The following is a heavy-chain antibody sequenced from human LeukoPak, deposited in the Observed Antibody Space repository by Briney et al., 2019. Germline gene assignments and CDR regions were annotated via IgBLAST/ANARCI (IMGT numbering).Heavy chain of an antibody. CDR3: ARDPNLIGYYATLDY. Sequence: GGSLRLSCAASGFTFSSYAMHWVRQAPGKGLEWVAVISCDGSNKYYADSVKGRFTISRDNSKNTLYLQMNSLRAEDTAVYYCARDPNLIGYYATLDYWGQGTLVTVSS. D-gene: IGHD3-22*01. CDR2: ISCDGSNK. CDR1: GFTFSSYA. J-gene: IGHJ4*02. V-gene: IGHV3-30*04.